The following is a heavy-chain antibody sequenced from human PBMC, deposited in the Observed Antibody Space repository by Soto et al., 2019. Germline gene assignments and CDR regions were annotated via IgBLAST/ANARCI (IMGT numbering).Heavy chain of an antibody. CDR3: AKLPPYCGGDCYSGYFDY. CDR1: GFTFSSYA. Sequence: GGSLRLSCAASGFTFSSYAMSWVRQAPGKGLEWVSAISGSGGSTYYADSVKGRFTISRDNSKNTLYLQMNSLRAEDTAVYYCAKLPPYCGGDCYSGYFDYWGQGTLVTVSS. CDR2: ISGSGGST. J-gene: IGHJ4*02. D-gene: IGHD2-21*01. V-gene: IGHV3-23*01.